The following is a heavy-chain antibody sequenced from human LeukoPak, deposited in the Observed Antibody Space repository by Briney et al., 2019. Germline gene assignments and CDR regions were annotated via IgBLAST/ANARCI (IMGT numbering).Heavy chain of an antibody. J-gene: IGHJ4*02. CDR1: GFTFSSYG. Sequence: GGSLRLSCAASGFTFSSYGMSWVRQAPGKGLEWVSAISGSGGSTYYADSVKGRFTISRDNSKNSLYLQMNSLRAEDMALYYCARAPGIAAEIDYWGQGTLVTVSS. V-gene: IGHV3-23*01. CDR3: ARAPGIAAEIDY. CDR2: ISGSGGST. D-gene: IGHD6-13*01.